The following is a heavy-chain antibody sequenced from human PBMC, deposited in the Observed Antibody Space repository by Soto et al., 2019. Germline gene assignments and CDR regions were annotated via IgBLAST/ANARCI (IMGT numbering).Heavy chain of an antibody. J-gene: IGHJ4*02. CDR1: GDSVSSPYY. V-gene: IGHV4-4*02. CDR3: ARSAGWYAVHS. D-gene: IGHD6-19*01. CDR2: VFHTGTT. Sequence: QVQLQESGPGLVKPSGTLSLTCAVSGDSVSSPYYWCWVGQSPGKGLGGIGEVFHTGTTSYNPSLRSRVTISMDKSNNQFSLDLTSVTAADTAVYYGARSAGWYAVHSWGPGTLVIVSS.